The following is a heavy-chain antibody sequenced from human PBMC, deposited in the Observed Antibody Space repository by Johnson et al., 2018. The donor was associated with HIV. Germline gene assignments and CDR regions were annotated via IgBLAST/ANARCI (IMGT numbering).Heavy chain of an antibody. Sequence: VQLVESGGGLIQPGGSLRLSCAASGFTVSSNYMSWVRQAPGKGLEWVSVIYSGGSTYYADSVKGRFTISRDNSKNTLYLQMNSLRVEDTALYYCAKDRELLELSHAFDIWGQGTMVTVSS. CDR1: GFTVSSNY. J-gene: IGHJ3*02. CDR3: AKDRELLELSHAFDI. CDR2: IYSGGST. V-gene: IGHV3-53*01. D-gene: IGHD1-7*01.